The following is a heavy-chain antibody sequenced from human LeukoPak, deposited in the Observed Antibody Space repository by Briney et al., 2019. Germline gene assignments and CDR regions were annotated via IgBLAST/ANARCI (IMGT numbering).Heavy chain of an antibody. J-gene: IGHJ2*01. V-gene: IGHV3-30-3*02. CDR3: AKSMTLQWRGFFDL. CDR1: GFTFSTYA. Sequence: GGSLRLSCAASGFTFSTYAMHWVRQAPVKGLEWVAIIPYDGSNKYYADSVKGRFTISRDNSKNTLYLQKNSLRADDTAIYYCAKSMTLQWRGFFDLWGRGTHVTVSS. D-gene: IGHD6-19*01. CDR2: IPYDGSNK.